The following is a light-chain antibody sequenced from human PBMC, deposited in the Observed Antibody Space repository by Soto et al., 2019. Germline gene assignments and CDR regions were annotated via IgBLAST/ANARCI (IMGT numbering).Light chain of an antibody. J-gene: IGKJ4*01. Sequence: EMVMTQSPATLSLSPGERATLSCRASQSISDNLAWYQQKVGQAPRLLIYGASTRATAIPARFSGSGSGTEFTLIISTLQSEDFAVYYCQQYKGFPLTFGGGTKVDIK. V-gene: IGKV3-15*01. CDR3: QQYKGFPLT. CDR2: GAS. CDR1: QSISDN.